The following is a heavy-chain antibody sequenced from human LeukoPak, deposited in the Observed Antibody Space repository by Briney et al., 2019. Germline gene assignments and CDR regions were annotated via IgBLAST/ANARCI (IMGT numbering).Heavy chain of an antibody. CDR2: INPSGGST. CDR1: GYTFTSYY. Sequence: ASVKVSCKASGYTFTSYYMHWVRQAPGQGLEWMGIINPSGGSTSYAQKFQGRVTMTRDMSTSTVYMELSSLRSEDTAVYYCASSEAARNMIDYWGQGTLVTVSS. J-gene: IGHJ4*02. CDR3: ASSEAARNMIDY. D-gene: IGHD6-6*01. V-gene: IGHV1-46*01.